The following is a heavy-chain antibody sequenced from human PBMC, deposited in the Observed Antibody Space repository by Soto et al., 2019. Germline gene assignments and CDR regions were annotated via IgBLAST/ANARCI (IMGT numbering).Heavy chain of an antibody. Sequence: QVHLVESGGGVVRPGRSLRLSCAASGFAFSRYGMYWVRQAPGKGLEWVAVTSYDGSNKFYADSVKGRFTISRDSSKNTLYLEMNSLRPEDTAVYFCARMRGYSYGDFDYWGQGTLVTVSS. J-gene: IGHJ4*02. D-gene: IGHD5-12*01. V-gene: IGHV3-30*03. CDR2: TSYDGSNK. CDR1: GFAFSRYG. CDR3: ARMRGYSYGDFDY.